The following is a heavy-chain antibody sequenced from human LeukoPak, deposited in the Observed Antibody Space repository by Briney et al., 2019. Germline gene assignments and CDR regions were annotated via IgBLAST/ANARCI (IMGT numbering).Heavy chain of an antibody. D-gene: IGHD2-2*01. Sequence: GASVKVSCKASGYTFTSYDINWVRQATGQGLEWMGWMNPNSGNTGYAQKFQGRVTMTRNTSISTAYMELSSLRSEDTAVYYCARVLGYCSSTSCRESVMDAWGQGTTVTVSS. J-gene: IGHJ6*02. V-gene: IGHV1-8*01. CDR3: ARVLGYCSSTSCRESVMDA. CDR1: GYTFTSYD. CDR2: MNPNSGNT.